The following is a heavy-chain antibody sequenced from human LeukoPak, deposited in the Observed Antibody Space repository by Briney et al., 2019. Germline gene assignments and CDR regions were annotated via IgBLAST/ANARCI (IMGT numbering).Heavy chain of an antibody. CDR3: ARAKTAMALPYDY. J-gene: IGHJ4*02. D-gene: IGHD5-18*01. Sequence: AASVKVSCKASGGTFSSYAISWVRLAPGQGLEWMGRIIPILGIANYAQKFQGRVTITADKSTSTAYMELSSLRSEDTAVYYCARAKTAMALPYDYWGQGTLVTVSS. CDR2: IIPILGIA. V-gene: IGHV1-69*04. CDR1: GGTFSSYA.